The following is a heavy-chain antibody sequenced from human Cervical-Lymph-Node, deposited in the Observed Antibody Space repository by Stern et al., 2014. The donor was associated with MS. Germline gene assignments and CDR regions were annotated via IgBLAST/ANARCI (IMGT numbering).Heavy chain of an antibody. CDR2: ISWNSGSI. D-gene: IGHD3-22*01. V-gene: IGHV3-9*01. CDR1: GFTFDDYA. J-gene: IGHJ4*02. CDR3: AKDSVYYYDSSGYYNY. Sequence: EVQLLESGGGLVQPGRSLRLSCAASGFTFDDYAMHWVRQAPGKGLEWVSGISWNSGSIGYADSVKGRFTISRDNAKNSLYLQLNSLRSEDTALYYCAKDSVYYYDSSGYYNYWGQGTLVTVSS.